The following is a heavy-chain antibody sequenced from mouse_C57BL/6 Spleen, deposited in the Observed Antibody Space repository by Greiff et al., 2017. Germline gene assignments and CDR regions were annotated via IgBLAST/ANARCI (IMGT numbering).Heavy chain of an antibody. D-gene: IGHD1-1*01. CDR1: GYTFTGYW. CDR2: ILPGGGST. CDR3: ARRGSTGVEYPMDY. Sequence: VQLQQSGAELMKPGASVKLSCKATGYTFTGYWIEWVKQRPGHGLEWIGEILPGGGSTNYNEKFKGKATFTADTSTNTAYMQLSSLTTEDSAIYYCARRGSTGVEYPMDYWGQGTSGTVSS. V-gene: IGHV1-9*01. J-gene: IGHJ4*01.